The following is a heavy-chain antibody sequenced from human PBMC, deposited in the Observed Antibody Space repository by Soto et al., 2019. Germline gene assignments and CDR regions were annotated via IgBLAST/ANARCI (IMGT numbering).Heavy chain of an antibody. D-gene: IGHD3-10*02. CDR3: ARLLFGKPPGYLDY. CDR2: IYTSGNS. CDR1: GGSIRNYY. V-gene: IGHV4-4*07. Sequence: QVQLQESGPGLVKPSETLSLTCSVSGGSIRNYYWNWIRQPAGKGLEWIGRIYTSGNSDYKPSLKSRVTMSAATSKNQLSLRLRSVTAADSAVYYCARLLFGKPPGYLDYWGQGIRVTISS. J-gene: IGHJ4*02.